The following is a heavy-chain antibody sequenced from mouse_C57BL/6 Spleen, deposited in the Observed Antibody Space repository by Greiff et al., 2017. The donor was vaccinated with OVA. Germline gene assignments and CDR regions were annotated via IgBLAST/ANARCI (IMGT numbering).Heavy chain of an antibody. CDR3: ARGGYYRRMDY. D-gene: IGHD2-12*01. J-gene: IGHJ4*01. CDR1: GFSLTSYG. V-gene: IGHV2-2*01. Sequence: VQLQQSGPGLVRPSQSLSITCTVSGFSLTSYGVHWVRQSPGKGLEWLGVIWSGGSTDYNAAFISRLSISKDNSKSQVFFKINSLQADDTAIYCCARGGYYRRMDYWGQGTSVTVSS. CDR2: IWSGGST.